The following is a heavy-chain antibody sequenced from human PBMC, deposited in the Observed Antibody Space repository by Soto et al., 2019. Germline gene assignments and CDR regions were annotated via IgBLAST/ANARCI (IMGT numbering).Heavy chain of an antibody. CDR2: INPKNGGT. D-gene: IGHD2-15*01. Sequence: QVQLVQSGAAVRKPGASVKISCKASGYTMTAHFLHWVRQAPGRGLEWRGWINPKNGGTDYAQKFQDRVTMTRDTSINTAYIQVNGLTSADTAVYFCATNDGQYCGPLWGQGTLVSVSS. CDR3: ATNDGQYCGPL. V-gene: IGHV1-2*02. CDR1: GYTMTAHF. J-gene: IGHJ1*01.